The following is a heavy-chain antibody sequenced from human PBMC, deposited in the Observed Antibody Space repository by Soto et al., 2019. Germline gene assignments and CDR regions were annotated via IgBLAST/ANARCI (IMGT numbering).Heavy chain of an antibody. CDR1: GYTFTGFY. V-gene: IGHV1-2*04. J-gene: IGHJ4*02. CDR2: INPNTGDT. Sequence: QVQLVQSGAEVKKPGAPVKVSCKTSGYTFTGFYIHWVRQAPGQGLEWIGWINPNTGDTHYAQKFQGWVTMTRDTSITTAYMELSRLTSDDTAVYYCATQGSYSADYLDYWGQGTLVTVSS. D-gene: IGHD1-26*01. CDR3: ATQGSYSADYLDY.